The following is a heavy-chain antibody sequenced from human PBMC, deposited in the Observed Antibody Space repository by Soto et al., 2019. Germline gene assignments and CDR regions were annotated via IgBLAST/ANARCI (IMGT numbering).Heavy chain of an antibody. V-gene: IGHV3-33*01. CDR3: AGGLAYYYGLDV. J-gene: IGHJ6*04. Sequence: GGPLKLSSAASGFTFSSYGMHWARQAPGTGPESVAVIWSAGRNKDYAPSLQGRFPVSRDNSKNTLYLQVSSLRAEDTAVYYCAGGLAYYYGLDVWGKETTVRVCS. D-gene: IGHD3-16*01. CDR2: IWSAGRNK. CDR1: GFTFSSYG.